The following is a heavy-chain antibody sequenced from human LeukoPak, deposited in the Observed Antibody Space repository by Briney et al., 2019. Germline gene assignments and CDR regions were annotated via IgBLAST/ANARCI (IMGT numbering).Heavy chain of an antibody. D-gene: IGHD3-10*01. Sequence: SETLSLTRTVSGGSISSYYWSWIRQPPGKGLEWIGYIYYSGSTNYNPSLKSRVTISVDTSKNQFSLKLSSVTAADTAVYYCAREYGSGSYYNGRYFDYWGQGTLVTVSS. CDR3: AREYGSGSYYNGRYFDY. J-gene: IGHJ4*02. CDR1: GGSISSYY. CDR2: IYYSGST. V-gene: IGHV4-59*01.